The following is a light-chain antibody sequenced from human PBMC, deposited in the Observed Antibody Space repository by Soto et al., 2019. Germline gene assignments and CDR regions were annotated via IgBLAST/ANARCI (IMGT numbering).Light chain of an antibody. CDR1: QGISSY. CDR3: QQYDSYPLP. Sequence: AIRMTQSPSSLSASPGDRVTITCRASQGISSYLAWYQQQPGKAPKLLIYAASTLQSGVPSRFCGSGSGTDFTLTTSCLQSEDFATYYCQQYDSYPLPFGPGTKVDIK. J-gene: IGKJ3*01. CDR2: AAS. V-gene: IGKV1-8*01.